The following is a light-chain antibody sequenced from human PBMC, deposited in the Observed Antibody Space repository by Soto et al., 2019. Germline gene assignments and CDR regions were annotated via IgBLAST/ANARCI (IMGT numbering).Light chain of an antibody. CDR1: SSNIGSNT. CDR2: SNN. CDR3: AAWDDSLNGRV. J-gene: IGLJ1*01. V-gene: IGLV1-44*01. Sequence: QSVLTQPPSASGTPGQSVTISCSGSSSNIGSNTVNWYQQLPGTAPKLLIYSNNQRPSGVPDRFSGSKSGTSASLAISGLQSEDEADYYCAAWDDSLNGRVFGTGTKVTV.